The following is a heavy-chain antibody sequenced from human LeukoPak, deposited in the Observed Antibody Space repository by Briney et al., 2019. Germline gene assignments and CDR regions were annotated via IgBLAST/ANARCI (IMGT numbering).Heavy chain of an antibody. CDR1: GDSISSYF. CDR2: MSNTGIT. J-gene: IGHJ4*02. D-gene: IGHD5/OR15-5a*01. Sequence: SETLSLTCTVSGDSISSYFWNWIRQPPGQRLQWIGYMSNTGITKYNPSLKSRVTISADTSKNQFSLILNSVTTADTAVYYCAKASVSTAVLFDSWGQGTLVAVSS. CDR3: AKASVSTAVLFDS. V-gene: IGHV4-59*01.